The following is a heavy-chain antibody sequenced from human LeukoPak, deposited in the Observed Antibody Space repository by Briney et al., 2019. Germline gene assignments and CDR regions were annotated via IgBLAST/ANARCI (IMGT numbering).Heavy chain of an antibody. D-gene: IGHD3-22*01. CDR3: ARGTGFYDSSGHYYWGYFDS. CDR2: IYYSGTT. CDR1: GGSISSHY. Sequence: SETLSLTCTVSGGSISSHYRSWFRQTPGERPEWIAFIYYSGTTNYNPSLKGRVTISIDSSKNQFSLKLSSVTAADTAIYHCARGTGFYDSSGHYYWGYFDSWGRGTLVPVSS. V-gene: IGHV4-59*11. J-gene: IGHJ4*02.